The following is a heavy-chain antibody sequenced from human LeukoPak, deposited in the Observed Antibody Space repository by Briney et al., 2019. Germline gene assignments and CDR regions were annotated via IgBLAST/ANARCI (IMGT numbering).Heavy chain of an antibody. J-gene: IGHJ4*02. CDR3: ASGHTTSYY. Sequence: PGGSLRLSCTASGFILTDYYMSWIRQAPGKGLEWVSYIRSGGTTIYYADSVKGRFTISRDNAKNSLYLQMNSLRAEDTAVYYCASGHTTSYYWGQGTLVTVSS. CDR2: IRSGGTTI. CDR1: GFILTDYY. V-gene: IGHV3-11*04. D-gene: IGHD1-14*01.